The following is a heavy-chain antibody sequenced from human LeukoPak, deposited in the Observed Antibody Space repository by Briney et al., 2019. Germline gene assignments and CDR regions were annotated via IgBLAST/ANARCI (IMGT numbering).Heavy chain of an antibody. CDR2: INPNSGGT. CDR1: GYTFTGYY. Sequence: ASVTVSCKASGYTFTGYYMRWVRQAPGQGLEWMGWINPNSGGTNYAQKFQGRVTMTRDTSISTAYMELSRLRSDDTAVYYCARDLLRYFDRQGMDVWGQGTTVTVSS. J-gene: IGHJ6*02. V-gene: IGHV1-2*02. CDR3: ARDLLRYFDRQGMDV. D-gene: IGHD3-9*01.